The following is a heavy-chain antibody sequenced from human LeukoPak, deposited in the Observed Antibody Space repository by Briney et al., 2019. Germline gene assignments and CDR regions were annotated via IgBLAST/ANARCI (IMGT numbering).Heavy chain of an antibody. CDR1: GGSISSYY. CDR2: IYYSGST. V-gene: IGHV4-59*01. Sequence: SETLSLTCTVSGGSISSYYWSWIRQPPGNGLEWIGYIYYSGSTNYNPSLKSRVTISVDTSKNQFSLKLSSVTAADTAVYYCATRGSRGIYRYWGQGTLVTVSS. J-gene: IGHJ4*02. CDR3: ATRGSRGIYRY. D-gene: IGHD3-16*01.